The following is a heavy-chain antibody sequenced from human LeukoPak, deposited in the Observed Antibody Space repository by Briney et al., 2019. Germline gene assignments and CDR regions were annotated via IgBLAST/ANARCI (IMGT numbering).Heavy chain of an antibody. D-gene: IGHD4-17*01. CDR3: ARLRAGAFDI. CDR2: ISSSGSTI. V-gene: IGHV3-48*04. CDR1: GFTFSSYA. Sequence: GGSLRLSCAASGFTFSSYAMSWVRQAPGKGLEWVSYISSSGSTIYYADSVKGRFTISRDNAKNSLCLQMNSLRAEDTAVYYCARLRAGAFDIWGQGTMVTVSS. J-gene: IGHJ3*02.